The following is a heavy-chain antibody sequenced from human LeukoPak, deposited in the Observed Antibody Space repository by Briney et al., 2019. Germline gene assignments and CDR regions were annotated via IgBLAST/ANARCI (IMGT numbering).Heavy chain of an antibody. Sequence: TGGSLRLPCAASGFTFSSDEMNWVRQAPGKGLEWVSYISSSGSTIYYADSVKGRFTISRDNAKNSLYLQMNSLRAEDTAVYYCAELGITMIGGVWGKGTTVTISS. CDR3: AELGITMIGGV. CDR2: ISSSGSTI. V-gene: IGHV3-48*03. CDR1: GFTFSSDE. D-gene: IGHD3-10*02. J-gene: IGHJ6*04.